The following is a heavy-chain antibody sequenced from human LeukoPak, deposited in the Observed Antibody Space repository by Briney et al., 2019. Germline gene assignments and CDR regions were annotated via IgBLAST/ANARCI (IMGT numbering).Heavy chain of an antibody. CDR1: GFTFSSYA. V-gene: IGHV3-30*04. D-gene: IGHD6-13*01. J-gene: IGHJ4*02. Sequence: GGSLRLSCAASGFTFSSYAMHWVRQAPGKGLEWVAVISYDGSNKYYADSVKGRFTISRDNSKNTLYLQMNSLRAEDTAVYYCAKDHGIAAAGLLDYWGQGTLVTVSS. CDR2: ISYDGSNK. CDR3: AKDHGIAAAGLLDY.